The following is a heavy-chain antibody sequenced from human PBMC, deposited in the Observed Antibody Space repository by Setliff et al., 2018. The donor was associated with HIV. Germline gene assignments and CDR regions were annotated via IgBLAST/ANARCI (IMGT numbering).Heavy chain of an antibody. D-gene: IGHD2-2*01. CDR2: LYTSGSA. Sequence: PSETLSLTCTVSGGSISSFYWSWIRQPAGKGLEWIGRLYTSGSANYIPSLKSRVSTSVDTTKNQFSLRLSSVSAADTAVYYCARSLGEIPAARGAVYFDYWGQGTLVTVSS. CDR3: ARSLGEIPAARGAVYFDY. V-gene: IGHV4-4*07. J-gene: IGHJ4*02. CDR1: GGSISSFY.